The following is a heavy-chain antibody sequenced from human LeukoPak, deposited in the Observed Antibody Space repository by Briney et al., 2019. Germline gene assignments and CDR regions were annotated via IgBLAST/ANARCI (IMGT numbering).Heavy chain of an antibody. CDR1: GFIFSSNY. CDR2: IFSGGST. CDR3: ARVGPTRSDFDY. Sequence: GGSLRLSCAASGFIFSSNYMTWVRQAPGKGLEWVSVIFSGGSTYYADSVKGRVTISRDNSKNALYLQMNNLRGEDTAVYYCARVGPTRSDFDYWGQGTLVTVSS. V-gene: IGHV3-53*01. J-gene: IGHJ4*02. D-gene: IGHD1-26*01.